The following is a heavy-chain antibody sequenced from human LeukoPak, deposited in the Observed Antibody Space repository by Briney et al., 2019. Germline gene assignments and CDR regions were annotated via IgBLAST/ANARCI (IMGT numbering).Heavy chain of an antibody. Sequence: SETLSLTCTVSGGSISSHYWSWIRQPPGKGLEWIGYIYYSGSTSYNPSLKGRVTISVDTSKNQFSLKLSSVTAADTAVYYCARVAQRYCSGGSCFRDWFDPWGQGTLVTVSS. J-gene: IGHJ5*02. CDR1: GGSISSHY. CDR2: IYYSGST. V-gene: IGHV4-59*11. CDR3: ARVAQRYCSGGSCFRDWFDP. D-gene: IGHD2-15*01.